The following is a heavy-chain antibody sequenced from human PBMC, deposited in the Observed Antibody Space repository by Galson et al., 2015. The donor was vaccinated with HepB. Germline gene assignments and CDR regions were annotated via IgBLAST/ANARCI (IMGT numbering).Heavy chain of an antibody. CDR2: IYWDDDK. V-gene: IGHV2-5*02. D-gene: IGHD4-17*01. CDR1: GFSLSTSGVG. CDR3: AHFDYGDYTCYFDY. Sequence: PALVKPTQTLTLTCTFSGFSLSTSGVGVGWIRRPPGKALEWLALIYWDDDKSYSPSLKSRLTITKDTSKNQVVLTMTNMDPVDTATYYCAHFDYGDYTCYFDYWGQGTLVTVSS. J-gene: IGHJ4*02.